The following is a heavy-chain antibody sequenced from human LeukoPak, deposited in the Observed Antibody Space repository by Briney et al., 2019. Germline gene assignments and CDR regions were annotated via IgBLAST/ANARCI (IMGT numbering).Heavy chain of an antibody. Sequence: ASVKVSCKASGGTFSSYAISWLRQAPGQGLEWMGRIIPSFGTANYAQKFQGRVTITTDESTSTAYMELSSLRSEDTAVYYCASPRDGYNTFDYWGQGTLVTVSS. CDR3: ASPRDGYNTFDY. CDR2: IIPSFGTA. J-gene: IGHJ4*02. D-gene: IGHD5-24*01. CDR1: GGTFSSYA. V-gene: IGHV1-69*05.